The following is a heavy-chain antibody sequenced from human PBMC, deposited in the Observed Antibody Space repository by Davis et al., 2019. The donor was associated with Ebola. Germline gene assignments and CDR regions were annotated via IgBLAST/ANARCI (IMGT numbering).Heavy chain of an antibody. CDR1: GFTFSSYS. V-gene: IGHV3-21*01. Sequence: GESLKISCAASGFTFSSYSMNWVRQAPGKGLEWVSSISSSSSYIYYADSVKGRFTISRDNSKNTLYLQMNSLRAEDTAVYYCAKDGGGAAGSYYYYYGMDVWGQGTTVTVSS. D-gene: IGHD6-13*01. CDR3: AKDGGGAAGSYYYYYGMDV. CDR2: ISSSSSYI. J-gene: IGHJ6*02.